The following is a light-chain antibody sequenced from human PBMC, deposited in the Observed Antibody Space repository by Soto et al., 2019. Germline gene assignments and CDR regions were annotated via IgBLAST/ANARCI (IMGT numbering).Light chain of an antibody. V-gene: IGKV2-28*01. CDR2: LGS. Sequence: DIVMTQSPLSLPVTPGEPASISCRSGQSLLHSNGYNFLDCYLQKPGQSPQLLIYLGSNRAPGVPDRFSGSGSDPDYTLKISRVEAEDVGVYYCMQALQTAYTFGQGTKLEIK. CDR3: MQALQTAYT. CDR1: QSLLHSNGYNF. J-gene: IGKJ2*01.